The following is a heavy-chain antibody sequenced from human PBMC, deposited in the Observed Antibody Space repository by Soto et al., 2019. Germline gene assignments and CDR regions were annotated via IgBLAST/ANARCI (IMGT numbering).Heavy chain of an antibody. V-gene: IGHV3-33*01. J-gene: IGHJ4*02. D-gene: IGHD6-19*01. CDR2: RWYDGGNK. CDR3: ARDRYSSGWYDLDY. Sequence: QVQLVESGGGVVQPGRSLRLSCAASGFTFSSYGMHWVRQAPGKGLEWVAVRWYDGGNKYYADSVKGRFTISRDNSENTLCLQRSSLRAEDTAVYYCARDRYSSGWYDLDYWGQGTLVTVSS. CDR1: GFTFSSYG.